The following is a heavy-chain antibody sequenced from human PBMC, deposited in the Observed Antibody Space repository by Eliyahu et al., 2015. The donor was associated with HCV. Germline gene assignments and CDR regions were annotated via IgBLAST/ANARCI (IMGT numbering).Heavy chain of an antibody. CDR3: ARAPSLYYYDSSGYYLDY. CDR1: GFTVXSXY. D-gene: IGHD3-22*01. CDR2: IYSGGST. Sequence: EVQLVESGGGLVQPGGSLRLSCAASGFTVXSXYMSWVRQAPGKGLEWVSVIYSGGSTYYADSVKGRFTISRDNSKNTLYLQMNSLRAEDTAVYYCARAPSLYYYDSSGYYLDYWGQGTLVTVSS. V-gene: IGHV3-66*01. J-gene: IGHJ4*02.